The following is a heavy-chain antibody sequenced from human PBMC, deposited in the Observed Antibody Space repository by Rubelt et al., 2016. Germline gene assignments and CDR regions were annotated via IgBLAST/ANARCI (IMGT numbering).Heavy chain of an antibody. CDR3: ARVFKRGSYGFCYFDY. CDR2: IYYSGST. V-gene: IGHV4-31*03. Sequence: QLQLQESGPGLVKPSETLSLTCTVSGGSISSGGYYWSWIRQHPVKGLEWIGYIYYSGSTYYNPSLKGRVTISVDTSKNQFSLKLSSVTAADTAVYYCARVFKRGSYGFCYFDYWGQGTLVTVSS. D-gene: IGHD5-18*01. CDR1: GGSISSGGYY. J-gene: IGHJ4*02.